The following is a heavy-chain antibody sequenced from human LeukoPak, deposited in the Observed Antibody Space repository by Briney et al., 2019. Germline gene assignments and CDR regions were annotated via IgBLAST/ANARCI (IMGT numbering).Heavy chain of an antibody. Sequence: ASVKVSCKASGYTFTRYYMHWVRQAPGQGLEWMGRINPSGGSTSYAQKFQGRVTMTRDTSTSTVYMELSSLKSDDTAVYFCARDTALVTAPVYYGMDVWDQGTTVTVSS. CDR1: GYTFTRYY. CDR2: INPSGGST. V-gene: IGHV1-46*01. J-gene: IGHJ6*02. CDR3: ARDTALVTAPVYYGMDV. D-gene: IGHD5-18*01.